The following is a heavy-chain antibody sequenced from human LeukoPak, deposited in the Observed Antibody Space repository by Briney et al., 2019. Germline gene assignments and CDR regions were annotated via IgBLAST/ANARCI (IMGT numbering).Heavy chain of an antibody. V-gene: IGHV1-18*01. CDR2: ISAYNGNT. CDR3: ARDLYMIDY. J-gene: IGHJ4*02. CDR1: GGTSSNHA. Sequence: ASVKVSCKASGGTSSNHAVSWVRQAPGQGLEWMGWISAYNGNTNYAQKLQGRVTMTTDTSTSTAYMELRSLRSDDTAVYYCARDLYMIDYWGQGTLVTVSS.